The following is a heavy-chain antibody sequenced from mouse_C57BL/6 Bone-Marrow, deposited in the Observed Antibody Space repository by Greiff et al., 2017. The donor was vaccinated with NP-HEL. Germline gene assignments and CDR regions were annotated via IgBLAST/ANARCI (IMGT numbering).Heavy chain of an antibody. Sequence: EVKLVESGGGLVKPGGSLKLSCAASGFTFSSYAMSWVRQTPEKRLEWVATISDGGSYTYYPDNVKGRFTITRDNAKNNLYLQMSHLKSEDTAMYYCASDFHSVYGAWGQGTLVTVSA. V-gene: IGHV5-4*03. CDR3: ASDFHSVYGA. D-gene: IGHD1-1*02. CDR1: GFTFSSYA. CDR2: ISDGGSYT. J-gene: IGHJ3*01.